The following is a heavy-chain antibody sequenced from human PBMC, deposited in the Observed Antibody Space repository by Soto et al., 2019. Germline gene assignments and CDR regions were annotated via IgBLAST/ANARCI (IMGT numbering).Heavy chain of an antibody. V-gene: IGHV4-31*03. D-gene: IGHD2-2*01. CDR3: ARARYCSSTSCYAQAPYYYYYMDV. CDR1: GGSISSGGYY. CDR2: IYYSGST. Sequence: PSETLSLTCTVSGGSISSGGYYWSCIRQNPGKGLEWIGYIYYSGSTYYNPSLKSRVTISVDTSKNQFSLKLSSVTAADTAVYYCARARYCSSTSCYAQAPYYYYYMDVWRKGTTVT. J-gene: IGHJ6*03.